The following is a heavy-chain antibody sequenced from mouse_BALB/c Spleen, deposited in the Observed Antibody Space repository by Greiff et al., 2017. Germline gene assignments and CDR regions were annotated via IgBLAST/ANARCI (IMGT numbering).Heavy chain of an antibody. V-gene: IGHV1-14*01. D-gene: IGHD1-1*01. Sequence: LVESGPELVKPGASVKMSCKASGYTFTSYVMHWVKQKPGQGLEWIGYINPYNDGTKYNEKFKGKATLTSDKSSSTAYMELSSLTSEDSAVYYCARGGYYGSSYRAYAMDYWGQGTSVTVSS. J-gene: IGHJ4*01. CDR3: ARGGYYGSSYRAYAMDY. CDR1: GYTFTSYV. CDR2: INPYNDGT.